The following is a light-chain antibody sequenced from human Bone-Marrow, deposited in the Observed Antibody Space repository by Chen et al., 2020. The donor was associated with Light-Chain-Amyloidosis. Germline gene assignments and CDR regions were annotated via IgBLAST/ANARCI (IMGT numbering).Light chain of an antibody. V-gene: IGLV3-21*02. J-gene: IGLJ3*02. CDR1: NMGSTS. CDR2: DDS. CDR3: QVWDRSSDRPV. Sequence: SYVLTQPSSVSVAQGQTATFAGGGNNMGSTSVHWYQQTPGQAPLLVVYDDSARPSGIPERLSGSNAGNTATLTISRVEAGDEADYYCQVWDRSSDRPVFGGGTKLTVL.